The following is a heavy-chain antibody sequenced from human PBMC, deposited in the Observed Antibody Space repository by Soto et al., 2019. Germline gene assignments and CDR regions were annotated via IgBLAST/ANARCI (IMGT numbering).Heavy chain of an antibody. CDR3: ARQLPTAIRGGYYYSYGMDV. V-gene: IGHV3-74*01. J-gene: IGHJ6*02. Sequence: EVQLVESGGGLAQPGGSLRLSCAASGFTLTTYWMNWVRQAPGKGLVWVSRIHSDGSTTSYADSVKGRFTISRDNAKNTVYMQMNSLRAEDTAEYYCARQLPTAIRGGYYYSYGMDVWGQGITVTVSS. D-gene: IGHD2-2*02. CDR2: IHSDGSTT. CDR1: GFTLTTYW.